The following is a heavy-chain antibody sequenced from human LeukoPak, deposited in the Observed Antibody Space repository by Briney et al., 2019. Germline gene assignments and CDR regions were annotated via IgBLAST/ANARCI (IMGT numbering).Heavy chain of an antibody. CDR2: IYTSGST. J-gene: IGHJ3*02. V-gene: IGHV4-4*08. CDR1: GGSFSGYY. CDR3: ASSYDSSGFDAFDI. D-gene: IGHD3-22*01. Sequence: SETLSLTCAVYGGSFSGYYWSWIRQPPGKGLEWIGRIYTSGSTNYNPSLKSRVTISVDTSKNQFSLKLSSVTAADTAVYYCASSYDSSGFDAFDIWGQGTMVTVSS.